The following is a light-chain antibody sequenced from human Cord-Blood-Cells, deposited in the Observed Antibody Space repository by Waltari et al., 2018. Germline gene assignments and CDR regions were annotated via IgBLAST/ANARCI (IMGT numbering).Light chain of an antibody. J-gene: IGLJ3*02. CDR3: SSYTSSSTWV. Sequence: QSALTQPAPVSGSPGQSITISCTGTSSDVGGYNYVSWYQQHPGKAPKLMIYDVSMRPSGVSNRFSGSKSGNTASLTISGLQAEDEADYYCSSYTSSSTWVFGGGTKLTVL. V-gene: IGLV2-14*01. CDR2: DVS. CDR1: SSDVGGYNY.